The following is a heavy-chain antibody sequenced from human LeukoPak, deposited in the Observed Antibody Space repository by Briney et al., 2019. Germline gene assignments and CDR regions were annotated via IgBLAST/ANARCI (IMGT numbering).Heavy chain of an antibody. CDR2: ISSSSSYI. V-gene: IGHV3-21*01. Sequence: GGSLRLSCAASGFTFSSYSMNWVRQAPGKGLEWVSSISSSSSYIYYADSVKGRFTISRDNAKNSLYLQMNSLRAEDTAVYYCARDIYCGGDCSLAYFDYWGQGTLVTVSS. D-gene: IGHD2-21*02. CDR3: ARDIYCGGDCSLAYFDY. CDR1: GFTFSSYS. J-gene: IGHJ4*02.